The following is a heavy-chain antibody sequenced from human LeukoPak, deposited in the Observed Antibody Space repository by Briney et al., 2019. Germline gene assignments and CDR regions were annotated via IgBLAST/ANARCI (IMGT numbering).Heavy chain of an antibody. CDR1: GFTFSSYG. CDR3: AKDRGVATLENYYYGMDV. CDR2: ISFDGGNE. D-gene: IGHD2-21*02. J-gene: IGHJ6*02. Sequence: PGGSLRLSCAASGFTFSSYGMHWVRQAPGKGLERVAVISFDGGNENYADSVKGRFTISRDNSKNTLYLQMNSLRAEDTAVYYCAKDRGVATLENYYYGMDVWGQGTTVTVSS. V-gene: IGHV3-30*18.